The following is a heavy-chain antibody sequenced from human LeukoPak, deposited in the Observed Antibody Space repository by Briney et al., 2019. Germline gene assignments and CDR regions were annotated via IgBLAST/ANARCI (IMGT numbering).Heavy chain of an antibody. CDR1: GVTVSSNY. CDR2: IYSGGST. CDR3: ARDDGNYYDSSGYFDY. J-gene: IGHJ4*02. Sequence: GGSLRLSRAASGVTVSSNYMSWVRQAPGKGLEWVSVIYSGGSTYYADSVKGRFTISRDNSKNTLYLQMNSLRAEDTAVYYCARDDGNYYDSSGYFDYWGQGTLVTVSS. D-gene: IGHD3-22*01. V-gene: IGHV3-53*01.